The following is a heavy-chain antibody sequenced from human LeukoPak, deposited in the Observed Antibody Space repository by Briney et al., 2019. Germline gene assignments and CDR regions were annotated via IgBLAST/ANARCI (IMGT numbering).Heavy chain of an antibody. V-gene: IGHV1-18*01. Sequence: ASVKVSCKASGYTFTSYGISWVRQAAGQGLEWMGWISAYNGNTNYAQKLQGRVTMTTDTSTSTAYMELRSLRSDDTAVYYCARDSAAAGQTHYYYYYGMDVWGQGTTVTVSS. J-gene: IGHJ6*02. CDR1: GYTFTSYG. CDR3: ARDSAAAGQTHYYYYYGMDV. D-gene: IGHD6-13*01. CDR2: ISAYNGNT.